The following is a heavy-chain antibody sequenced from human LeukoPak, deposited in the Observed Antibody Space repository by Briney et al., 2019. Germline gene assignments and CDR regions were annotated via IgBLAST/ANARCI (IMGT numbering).Heavy chain of an antibody. CDR2: ITNSGHTM. V-gene: IGHV3-11*01. J-gene: IGHJ4*02. CDR1: GFTFDDYF. Sequence: GGSLRLSCAAAGFTFDDYFMGWVRQAPGKGLEWVSYITNSGHTMYYADSVRGRFTISKDNAKNSLYLHMSGLRAEGTAVYYCARSRARIAAAVYYFDYWGQGTPVTVSS. D-gene: IGHD6-13*01. CDR3: ARSRARIAAAVYYFDY.